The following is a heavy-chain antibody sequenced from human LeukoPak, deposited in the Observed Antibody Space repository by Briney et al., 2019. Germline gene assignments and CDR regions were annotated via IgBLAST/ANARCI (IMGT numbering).Heavy chain of an antibody. CDR3: AGGQRRYFDWLKSPRAFDI. D-gene: IGHD3-9*01. V-gene: IGHV1-8*01. CDR1: GYTFTSYD. Sequence: GASVKVSCKASGYTFTSYDINWVRQATGQGLEWMGWMNPDSGNTGYAQKFQGRVTMTRNTSISTAYMELSSLRSEDTAVYYCAGGQRRYFDWLKSPRAFDIWGQGTMVTVSS. J-gene: IGHJ3*02. CDR2: MNPDSGNT.